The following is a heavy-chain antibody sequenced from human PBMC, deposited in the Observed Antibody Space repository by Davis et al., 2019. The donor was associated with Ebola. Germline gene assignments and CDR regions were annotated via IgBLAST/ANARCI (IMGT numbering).Heavy chain of an antibody. CDR1: GYTFTSYY. Sequence: ASVKVSCKASGYTFTSYYMHWVRQAPGQGLEWMGIINPSGGSTTYAQKFQGRVTMTRDTSTSTVYMELSSLRSEDTAVYYCARKVYGDFFYYYYGMDVWGQGTTVTVSS. CDR3: ARKVYGDFFYYYYGMDV. J-gene: IGHJ6*02. CDR2: INPSGGST. V-gene: IGHV1-46*01. D-gene: IGHD4-17*01.